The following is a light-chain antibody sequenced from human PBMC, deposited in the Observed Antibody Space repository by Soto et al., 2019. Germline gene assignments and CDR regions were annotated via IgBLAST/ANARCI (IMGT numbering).Light chain of an antibody. Sequence: QAVLTQPPSVSAAPGQKVTISCSGSSSNIGKNYVSWYQQLPGTAPKLLIFDNDKRTSGIPDRFSGSKSGTSATLDITGLQTGDEADYYCGTWDSSLTAVLFGGGTKVTAL. V-gene: IGLV1-51*01. CDR1: SSNIGKNY. J-gene: IGLJ2*01. CDR3: GTWDSSLTAVL. CDR2: DND.